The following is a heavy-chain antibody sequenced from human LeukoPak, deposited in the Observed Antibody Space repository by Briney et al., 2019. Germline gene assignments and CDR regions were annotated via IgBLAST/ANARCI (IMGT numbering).Heavy chain of an antibody. CDR2: IYYTGNT. CDR1: GGSISNYY. Sequence: KPSETLSLTCTVSGGSISNYYWNWIRQPPGKGLEWIGYIYYTGNTNYNPSPKSRVTISVDTSKNQFSLKLSSVTAADTAVYYCARDRLQLQSWGQGTLVTVSS. V-gene: IGHV4-59*01. J-gene: IGHJ5*02. CDR3: ARDRLQLQS. D-gene: IGHD1-1*01.